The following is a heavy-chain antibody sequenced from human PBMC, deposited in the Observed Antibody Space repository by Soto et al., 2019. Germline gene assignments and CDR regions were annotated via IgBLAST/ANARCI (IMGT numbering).Heavy chain of an antibody. D-gene: IGHD2-15*01. Sequence: GGSLRLSCVVSGFSFSSSWMHWVRQAPGKGLVWVSRINSDGSSTNYADSVKGRFTTSRDNAKNMLYLQMNSLRVEDAALYYCVTGWSGYWGQGTLVTVSS. CDR3: VTGWSGY. CDR2: INSDGSST. J-gene: IGHJ4*02. V-gene: IGHV3-74*01. CDR1: GFSFSSSW.